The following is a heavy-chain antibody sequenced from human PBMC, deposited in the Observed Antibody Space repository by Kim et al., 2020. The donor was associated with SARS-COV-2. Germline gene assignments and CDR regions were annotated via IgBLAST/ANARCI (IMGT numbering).Heavy chain of an antibody. D-gene: IGHD3-3*01. Sequence: ASVKVSCKASGYTFTSYAMNWVRQAPGQGLEWMGWINTNTGNPTYAQGFTGRFVYSLDTSVSTAYLQISSLKAEDTAVYYCARVLGTAGYYDFWSGSATSRSLDYWGQGTLVTVSS. CDR2: INTNTGNP. CDR1: GYTFTSYA. V-gene: IGHV7-4-1*02. J-gene: IGHJ4*02. CDR3: ARVLGTAGYYDFWSGSATSRSLDY.